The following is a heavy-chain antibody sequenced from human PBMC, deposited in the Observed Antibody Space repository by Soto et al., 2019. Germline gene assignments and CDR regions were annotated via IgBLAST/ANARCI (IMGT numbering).Heavy chain of an antibody. J-gene: IGHJ6*03. CDR3: ARRMDGDYYYYYMDV. V-gene: IGHV4-39*01. CDR2: IYYSGST. Sequence: SETLSLTCTVSGGSISSSSYYWGWIRQPPGKGLEWIGSIYYSGSTYYNPSLKSRVTISVDTSKNQFSLKLSSVTAADTAVYYCARRMDGDYYYYYMDVWGKGTTVTVS. D-gene: IGHD4-17*01. CDR1: GGSISSSSYY.